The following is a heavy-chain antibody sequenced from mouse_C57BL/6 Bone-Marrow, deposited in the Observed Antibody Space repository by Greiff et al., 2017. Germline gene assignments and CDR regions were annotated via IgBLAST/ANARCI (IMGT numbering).Heavy chain of an antibody. CDR1: GYTFTSYW. D-gene: IGHD2-14*01. V-gene: IGHV1-50*01. J-gene: IGHJ2*01. CDR3: ARWGLYDFDY. Sequence: QVQLQQPGAELVKPGASVKLSCKASGYTFTSYWMQWVKQRPGQGLEWIGEIDPSDSYTNYNQKFKGKATLTVDTSSSTAYMQLSSLTSEDSAVYYCARWGLYDFDYWGQGTTLTVSS. CDR2: IDPSDSYT.